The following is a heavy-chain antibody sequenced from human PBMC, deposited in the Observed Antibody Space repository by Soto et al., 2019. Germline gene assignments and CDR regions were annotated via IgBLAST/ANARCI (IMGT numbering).Heavy chain of an antibody. CDR2: ISAYNGNT. Sequence: ASVKVSCTASGYTLTSYGLSWVRQAPGQGLEWMGWISAYNGNTNYAQKFQGWVTMTRDTSISTAYMELSRLRSDDTAVYYCARSLIVVVSHAFDIWGQGTMVTVSS. J-gene: IGHJ3*02. V-gene: IGHV1-18*01. D-gene: IGHD3-22*01. CDR1: GYTLTSYG. CDR3: ARSLIVVVSHAFDI.